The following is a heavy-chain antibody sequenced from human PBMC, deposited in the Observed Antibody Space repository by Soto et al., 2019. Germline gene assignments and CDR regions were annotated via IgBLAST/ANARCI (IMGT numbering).Heavy chain of an antibody. Sequence: SVKVSCKASGGTFSSYAISWVRQAPGQGLEWMGGIIPIFGTANYAQKFQGRVTITADESTSTAYMELSSLRSEDTAVYYCARRCPRDPGYGMDFWGQGTTVTVSS. CDR2: IIPIFGTA. D-gene: IGHD3-10*01. J-gene: IGHJ6*02. CDR3: ARRCPRDPGYGMDF. V-gene: IGHV1-69*13. CDR1: GGTFSSYA.